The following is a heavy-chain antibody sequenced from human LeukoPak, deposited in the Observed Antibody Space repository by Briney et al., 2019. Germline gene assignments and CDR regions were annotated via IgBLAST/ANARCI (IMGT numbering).Heavy chain of an antibody. Sequence: PGTSLRLSCAASGFTFSSHSMNCVRQAPGKGLEWVSYISSSSSTIYYADSVKGRFTISRDNAKNSLYLQMNSLRDEDTAVYYCARGIFYASGGYAFDYWGQGTLVTVSS. J-gene: IGHJ4*02. V-gene: IGHV3-48*02. CDR3: ARGIFYASGGYAFDY. CDR2: ISSSSSTI. D-gene: IGHD3-22*01. CDR1: GFTFSSHS.